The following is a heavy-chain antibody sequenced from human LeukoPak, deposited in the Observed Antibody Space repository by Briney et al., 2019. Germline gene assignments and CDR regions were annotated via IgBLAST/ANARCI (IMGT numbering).Heavy chain of an antibody. V-gene: IGHV1-2*02. CDR3: AGLIDCSGGSCYTELPLDV. J-gene: IGHJ6*04. CDR2: INPNSGGT. CDR1: GYTFTGYY. Sequence: ASVKVSCKASGYTFTGYYMHWVRQAPGQGLEWMGWINPNSGGTNYAQKFQGRVTMTRDTSISTAYMELSRLRSDDTAVHYCAGLIDCSGGSCYTELPLDVWGKGTTVTVSS. D-gene: IGHD2-15*01.